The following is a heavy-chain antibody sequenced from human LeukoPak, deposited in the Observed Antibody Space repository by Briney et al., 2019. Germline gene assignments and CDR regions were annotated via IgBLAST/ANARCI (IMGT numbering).Heavy chain of an antibody. Sequence: ASVKVSCKASGNDFSDFYFNWVRQAPGRGLEWVGWINPHSRATHYAQRFRSRVTTEASITTGYMELNSLTSDDTAVYYCVTTSVTHTRDPWGQGTLVTVSS. V-gene: IGHV1-2*02. CDR3: VTTSVTHTRDP. D-gene: IGHD5/OR15-5a*01. CDR2: INPHSRAT. J-gene: IGHJ5*02. CDR1: GNDFSDFY.